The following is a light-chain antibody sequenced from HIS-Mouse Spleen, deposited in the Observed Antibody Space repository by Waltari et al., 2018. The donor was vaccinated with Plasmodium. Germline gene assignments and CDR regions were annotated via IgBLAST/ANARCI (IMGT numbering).Light chain of an antibody. Sequence: SYELTQPPSVSVSPGQTASITCAGDKLGDKYDCWYQPKPGQSPGLVIYQDSKRPSGIPERFSGSNSGNTATLTISGTQAMDEADYYCQAWDSSTAVFGGGTKLTVL. CDR2: QDS. J-gene: IGLJ3*02. V-gene: IGLV3-1*01. CDR3: QAWDSSTAV. CDR1: KLGDKY.